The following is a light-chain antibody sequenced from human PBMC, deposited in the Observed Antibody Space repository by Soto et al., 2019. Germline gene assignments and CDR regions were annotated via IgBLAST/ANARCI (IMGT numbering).Light chain of an antibody. CDR2: AAA. J-gene: IGKJ3*01. Sequence: DIQMTQSPSSLSASVGDRVTITCRASQGINTYLAWYQQKPGKVPERLIYAAATLQSGVPPRFSGSGSATDFALTTNSLQPEDVATYYCQNYSSGPLTFGPGTKVDIK. CDR1: QGINTY. V-gene: IGKV1-27*01. CDR3: QNYSSGPLT.